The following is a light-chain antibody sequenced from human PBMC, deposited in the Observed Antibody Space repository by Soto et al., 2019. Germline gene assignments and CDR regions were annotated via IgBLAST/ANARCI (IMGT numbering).Light chain of an antibody. J-gene: IGLJ1*01. CDR2: GVN. Sequence: QSVLTQPPPVSGAPGPTVPIFCTGGRSNNGADYGVRWDQHLPGTAPKLLVYGVNSRPSGVPDRFSGPTSGTSASLAIAGLQAEDEADYYCQSYDSSLGGFYVFGTGTKVTVL. CDR3: QSYDSSLGGFYV. CDR1: RSNNGADYG. V-gene: IGLV1-40*01.